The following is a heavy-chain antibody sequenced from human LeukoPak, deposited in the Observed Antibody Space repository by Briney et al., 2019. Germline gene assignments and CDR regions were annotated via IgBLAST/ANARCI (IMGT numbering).Heavy chain of an antibody. CDR2: ISGSGGST. D-gene: IGHD6-13*01. CDR1: GFTFSSYA. J-gene: IGHJ4*02. V-gene: IGHV3-23*01. CDR3: AKGIQQLDNSDY. Sequence: GGSLRLSRAASGFTFSSYAITWVRQAPGHGLERVSSISGSGGSTDYADSVKGRFTISRDNSTTTLYLQMHSLRAEDTAVYFCAKGIQQLDNSDYWGQGILVTVSS.